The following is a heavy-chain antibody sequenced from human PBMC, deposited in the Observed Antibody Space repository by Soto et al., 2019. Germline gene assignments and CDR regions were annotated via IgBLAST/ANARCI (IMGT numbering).Heavy chain of an antibody. V-gene: IGHV4-59*01. CDR2: IYYSGST. D-gene: IGHD6-13*01. Sequence: SETLSLTCTVSGGSISSYYWSWIRQPPGKGLEWIGYIYYSGSTNYNPSLKSRVTISVDTSKNQFSLKLSSVTAADTAVYYRARVKQQLVQTYYYYYYGMDVWGQGTTVTVSS. CDR1: GGSISSYY. J-gene: IGHJ6*02. CDR3: ARVKQQLVQTYYYYYYGMDV.